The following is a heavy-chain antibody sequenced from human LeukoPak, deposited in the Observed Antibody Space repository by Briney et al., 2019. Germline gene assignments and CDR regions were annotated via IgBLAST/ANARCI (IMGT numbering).Heavy chain of an antibody. CDR1: GFSLSSYA. Sequence: GGSLRLSCEASGFSLSSYAFHWVRQAPGKGLEWVSSVSFDGRNKNYADSVRGRFTISRDNAKNTLYLQMNSLRAEDTALYYCVRGQATAWGLDYWGQGTLVTVSS. CDR2: VSFDGRNK. CDR3: VRGQATAWGLDY. J-gene: IGHJ4*02. D-gene: IGHD6-13*01. V-gene: IGHV3-30-3*01.